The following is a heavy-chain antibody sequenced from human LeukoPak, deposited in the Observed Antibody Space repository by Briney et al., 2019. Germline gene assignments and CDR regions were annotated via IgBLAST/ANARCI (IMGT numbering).Heavy chain of an antibody. CDR3: ARAFLVGYSPEEYFFDY. J-gene: IGHJ4*02. CDR1: GYTFTSYY. CDR2: INPSGGST. V-gene: IGHV1-46*01. D-gene: IGHD2-15*01. Sequence: GASVKVSCKASGYTFTSYYMYWVRQAPGQGLEWMGIINPSGGSTSYAQKFQGRVIMTRDMSTSTVYMELSSLRSEDTAVYYCARAFLVGYSPEEYFFDYWGQGALVTVSS.